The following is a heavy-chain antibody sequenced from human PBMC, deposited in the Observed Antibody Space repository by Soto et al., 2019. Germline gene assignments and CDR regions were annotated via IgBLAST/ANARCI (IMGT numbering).Heavy chain of an antibody. V-gene: IGHV4-39*07. CDR2: IYYSGST. D-gene: IGHD2-15*01. Sequence: PSETLSLTCTVSGGSISSSSYYWGWIRQPPGEGLEWIGRIYYSGSTYYNPSLKRQVTICVDTSKNQFSLKTSSVTAAHTAGYDCVRAAPRYGGGGSCYSGRDYWGQGTVVIVS. CDR3: VRAAPRYGGGGSCYSGRDY. CDR1: GGSISSSSYY. J-gene: IGHJ4*02.